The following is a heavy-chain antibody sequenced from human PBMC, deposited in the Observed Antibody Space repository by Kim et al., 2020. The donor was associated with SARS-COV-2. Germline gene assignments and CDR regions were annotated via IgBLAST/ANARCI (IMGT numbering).Heavy chain of an antibody. CDR3: ARDIIVATATRYYYYGMDV. CDR2: ISSSGSTI. J-gene: IGHJ6*02. CDR1: GFTFSSYE. Sequence: GGSLRLSCAASGFTFSSYEMNWVRQAPGKGLEWVSYISSSGSTIYYADSVKGRFTISRDNAKNSLYLQMNSLRAEDTAVYYCARDIIVATATRYYYYGMDVWGQGTTVTVSS. D-gene: IGHD5-12*01. V-gene: IGHV3-48*03.